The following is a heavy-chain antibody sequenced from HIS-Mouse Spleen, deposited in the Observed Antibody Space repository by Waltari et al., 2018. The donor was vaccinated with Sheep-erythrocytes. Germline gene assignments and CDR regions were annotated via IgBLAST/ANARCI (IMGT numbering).Heavy chain of an antibody. J-gene: IGHJ5*02. Sequence: QVQLVESGGGVVQPGRSLRLSCAASGFTFSSYGMHWVRQAPGKWLEWVAVISYDGSNKYYADSVKGRFTISRDNSKNTLYLQMNSLRAEDTAVYYCAKDGGGNWFDPWGQGTLVTVSS. CDR2: ISYDGSNK. V-gene: IGHV3-30*18. CDR3: AKDGGGNWFDP. CDR1: GFTFSSYG. D-gene: IGHD3-10*01.